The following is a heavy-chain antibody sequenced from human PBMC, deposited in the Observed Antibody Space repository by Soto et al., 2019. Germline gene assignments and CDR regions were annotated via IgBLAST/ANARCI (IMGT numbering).Heavy chain of an antibody. CDR2: INPNSGGT. CDR3: AREVTMWVFDY. J-gene: IGHJ4*02. D-gene: IGHD1-26*01. Sequence: SVKVSCKAYGYSFTGYYMHWVRQAPGQGLEWMGWINPNSGGTNYAQKFQGWVTMTRDTSISTAYMELSRLRSDDTAVYYCAREVTMWVFDYWGQGTLVTVSS. V-gene: IGHV1-2*04. CDR1: GYSFTGYY.